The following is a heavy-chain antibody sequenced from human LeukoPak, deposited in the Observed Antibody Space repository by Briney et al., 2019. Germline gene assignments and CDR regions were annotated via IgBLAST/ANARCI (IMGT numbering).Heavy chain of an antibody. V-gene: IGHV3-72*01. Sequence: HPGGSLRLSCAASGFRSSDHYMDWVRQAPGKGLEWLCRSRDKRSSYTTEYVASVKGRFTISRDDSENALYLQMNSLKTEDTGVYYCARAGTVTTGYKYAMDVWGQGTTVTVSS. D-gene: IGHD1-1*01. CDR1: GFRSSDHY. CDR3: ARAGTVTTGYKYAMDV. CDR2: SRDKRSSYTT. J-gene: IGHJ6*02.